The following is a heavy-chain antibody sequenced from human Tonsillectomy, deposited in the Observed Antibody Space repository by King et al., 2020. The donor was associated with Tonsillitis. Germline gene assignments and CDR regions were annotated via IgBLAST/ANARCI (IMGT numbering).Heavy chain of an antibody. D-gene: IGHD3-10*01. CDR1: GFTVISNY. J-gene: IGHJ6*02. CDR2: LYSYGDT. V-gene: IGHV3-53*01. Sequence: QLVQSGGGLIQPGGFLRLSCAASGFTVISNYMSWVRQPPGKGLEWVSILYSYGDTYDAAPVKGRFTISRDKSKNTLYLQMDSLGAEDTAVYYCGRYPELRGVPYNYYSMDGWGQGTTVTVSS. CDR3: GRYPELRGVPYNYYSMDG.